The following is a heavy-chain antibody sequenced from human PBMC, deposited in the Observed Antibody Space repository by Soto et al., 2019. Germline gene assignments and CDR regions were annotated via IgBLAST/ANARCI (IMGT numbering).Heavy chain of an antibody. CDR1: VYTFTYYH. V-gene: IGHV1-2*02. CDR2: FNPYNGAT. J-gene: IGHJ6*02. Sequence: QGQLVQSGAEVKKPGASVKVSCKASVYTFTYYHVHWVRQAPGQGLEWMGWFNPYNGATNYAQKYQGRVSLTRDTSISTAPIALNSLKSDDTALYYGATTSGKYRSAWQKLDVWGQGTTVTVSS. CDR3: ATTSGKYRSAWQKLDV. D-gene: IGHD6-19*01.